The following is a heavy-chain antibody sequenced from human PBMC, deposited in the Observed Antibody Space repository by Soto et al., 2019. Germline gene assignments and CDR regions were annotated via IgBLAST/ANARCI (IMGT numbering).Heavy chain of an antibody. V-gene: IGHV4-31*03. J-gene: IGHJ5*02. Sequence: SETLSLTCTVSGGSISSGGYYWSWIRQHPGKGLEWIGYIYYSGSTYYNPSLKSRVTISVDTSKNQFSLKLSSVTAADTAVYYCANFLAVAGTRDYNWFDPWGQATLVTVSS. CDR2: IYYSGST. CDR1: GGSISSGGYY. D-gene: IGHD6-19*01. CDR3: ANFLAVAGTRDYNWFDP.